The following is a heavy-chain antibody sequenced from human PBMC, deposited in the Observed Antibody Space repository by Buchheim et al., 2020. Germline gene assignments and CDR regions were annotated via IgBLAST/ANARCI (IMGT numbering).Heavy chain of an antibody. CDR2: ISYDGSNK. Sequence: QVQLVESGGGVVQPGRSLRLSCAASGFTFSSYAMHWVRQAPGKGLEWVAVISYDGSNKYYADPVKGRFTISSDNSKNTLFLQMNSLRAEDTAVYYCARDLSGTIFGVVSYWGQGTL. CDR3: ARDLSGTIFGVVSY. V-gene: IGHV3-30-3*01. CDR1: GFTFSSYA. D-gene: IGHD3-3*01. J-gene: IGHJ4*02.